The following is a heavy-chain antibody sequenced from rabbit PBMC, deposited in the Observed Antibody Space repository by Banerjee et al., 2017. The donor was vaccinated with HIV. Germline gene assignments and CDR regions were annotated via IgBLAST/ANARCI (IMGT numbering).Heavy chain of an antibody. D-gene: IGHD6-1*01. CDR2: IDAGDSGTT. Sequence: QEQLVESGGGLVQPEGSLTLTCTASGFSFSSSYYMCWVRQAPGKGLEWVACIDAGDSGTTYDTSGEERCFTFTNSSSTAMTLEITSLTAADAASYFCAKDSPSIFSYVYEFWGQGTLVTVS. CDR1: GFSFSSSYY. J-gene: IGHJ3*01. V-gene: IGHV1S45*01. CDR3: AKDSPSIFSYVYEF.